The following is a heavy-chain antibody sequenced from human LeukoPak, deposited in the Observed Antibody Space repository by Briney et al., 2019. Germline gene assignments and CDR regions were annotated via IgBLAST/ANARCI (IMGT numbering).Heavy chain of an antibody. V-gene: IGHV3-30*03. D-gene: IGHD5-18*01. CDR3: ARGAYSYGFESYFDY. Sequence: SGGSLRLSCAASGFTFSSYGMHWVRQAPGKGLEWVAYISHDGNNKYYADPVKGRFTISRDNSNNTLYLQMNSLRAEDTAVHYCARGAYSYGFESYFDYWGQGTLVTVSS. CDR1: GFTFSSYG. J-gene: IGHJ4*02. CDR2: ISHDGNNK.